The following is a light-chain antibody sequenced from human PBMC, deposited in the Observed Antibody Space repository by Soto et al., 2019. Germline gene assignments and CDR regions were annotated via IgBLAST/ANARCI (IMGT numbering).Light chain of an antibody. V-gene: IGKV4-1*01. CDR2: WVS. CDR1: QSVLYRSNHRNH. CDR3: YHYFIPPFP. J-gene: IGKJ4*01. Sequence: DIVMTQSPDSLAVSLGERATINCKSSQSVLYRSNHRNHSAGYQQKPGQPPKLVIYWVSTRESGVSDRFSGSSHGTDFTPTIRSLRSEHVAVCYCYHYFIPPFPFRRGTNVNI.